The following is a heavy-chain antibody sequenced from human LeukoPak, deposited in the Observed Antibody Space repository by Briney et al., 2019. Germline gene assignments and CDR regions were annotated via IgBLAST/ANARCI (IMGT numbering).Heavy chain of an antibody. CDR3: ATGTSWFDP. Sequence: SETLSLTCTVSGGSISSYYCNWIRQPPGKGLEWIGYIYYSGGTNYNPSLKSRVTISIDTSKNRFSLKMTSLTAADTAVYYCATGTSWFDPWGQGTLVTVSS. J-gene: IGHJ5*02. V-gene: IGHV4-59*08. CDR1: GGSISSYY. CDR2: IYYSGGT.